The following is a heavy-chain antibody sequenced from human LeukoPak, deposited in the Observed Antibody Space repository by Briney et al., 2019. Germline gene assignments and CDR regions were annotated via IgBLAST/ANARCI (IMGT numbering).Heavy chain of an antibody. J-gene: IGHJ6*02. Sequence: ASVKVSCKASGHTFTSYGISWERQAPEQGLEWMGWISAYNGNTNYAQKLQGRGTITTDTPTSTAYRELGSLRSDHTAVYYCARAHAHGLVSAANPYGMDVWGQGTTVTVSS. CDR3: ARAHAHGLVSAANPYGMDV. CDR1: GHTFTSYG. D-gene: IGHD2-2*01. V-gene: IGHV1-18*01. CDR2: ISAYNGNT.